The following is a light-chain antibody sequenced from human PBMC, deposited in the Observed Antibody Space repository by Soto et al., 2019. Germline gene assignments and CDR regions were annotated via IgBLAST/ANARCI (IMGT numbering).Light chain of an antibody. CDR2: DDG. Sequence: SYELTQPPSVSVAPGQTARITCGGNNIESKSVHWYQQRPGQAPVLVLYDDGNRPSGIPERLSGSNSGSTATLTISSVEASDEADYFCQVWDISSHQYVFGPGTKVTVL. V-gene: IGLV3-21*02. J-gene: IGLJ1*01. CDR3: QVWDISSHQYV. CDR1: NIESKS.